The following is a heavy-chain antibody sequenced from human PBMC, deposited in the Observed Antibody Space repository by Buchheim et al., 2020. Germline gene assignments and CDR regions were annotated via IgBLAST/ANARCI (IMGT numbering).Heavy chain of an antibody. J-gene: IGHJ4*02. CDR3: ASSLTPFGELTY. D-gene: IGHD3-10*01. Sequence: EVQLVESGGGLVQPGGSLRLSCAASGFTFGTYSMTWVRQAPGKGLEWVGRTRNKANSYTTEYAASVKGRFTISRDDSKNSLYLQMNSLKTEDTAVYYCASSLTPFGELTYWGQGTL. V-gene: IGHV3-72*01. CDR1: GFTFGTYS. CDR2: TRNKANSYTT.